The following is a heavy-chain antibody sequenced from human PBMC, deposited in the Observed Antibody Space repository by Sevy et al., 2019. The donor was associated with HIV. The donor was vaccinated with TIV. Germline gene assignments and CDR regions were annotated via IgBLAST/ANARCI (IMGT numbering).Heavy chain of an antibody. Sequence: GGSLRLSCTASGFTFSNYAMSWVRQAPGKGLEWVSVVSSSGGSSYDADSVEGRFTISRDNSKNTLYLQMKNLRAEDTALYYCAKGALHWLDWYFDLWGRGTPVTVSS. V-gene: IGHV3-23*01. J-gene: IGHJ2*01. CDR1: GFTFSNYA. D-gene: IGHD6-19*01. CDR2: VSSSGGSS. CDR3: AKGALHWLDWYFDL.